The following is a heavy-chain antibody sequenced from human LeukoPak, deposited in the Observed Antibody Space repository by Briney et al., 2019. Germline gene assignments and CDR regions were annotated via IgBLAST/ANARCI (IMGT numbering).Heavy chain of an antibody. CDR1: GFSFSNYS. D-gene: IGHD5-12*01. V-gene: IGHV3-21*01. CDR2: ISSLGTHK. Sequence: GGSLRLSCAASGFSFSNYSMTWVRQAPGKGLEWVSSISSLGTHKYYADSMKGRLTIARDNANNSLVLKMNSLRGEDSAVYYCARIFLTYSGYDLNFFDSWGQGALVTVSS. J-gene: IGHJ4*02. CDR3: ARIFLTYSGYDLNFFDS.